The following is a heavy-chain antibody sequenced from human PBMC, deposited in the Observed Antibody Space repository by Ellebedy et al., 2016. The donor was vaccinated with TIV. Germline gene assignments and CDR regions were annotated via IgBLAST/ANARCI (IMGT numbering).Heavy chain of an antibody. CDR3: TLNWNDSPVGGMHV. CDR1: GFSVNSYS. D-gene: IGHD1-1*01. CDR2: ISSRSSTI. J-gene: IGHJ6*02. Sequence: PGESLKISCAASGFSVNSYSMNWVRQAPGKGLEWVSYISSRSSTIYYADSVKGRFTISRDNGKNSLYLQMSSLRDDDTAMYFCTLNWNDSPVGGMHVWGQGTTVTVSS. V-gene: IGHV3-48*02.